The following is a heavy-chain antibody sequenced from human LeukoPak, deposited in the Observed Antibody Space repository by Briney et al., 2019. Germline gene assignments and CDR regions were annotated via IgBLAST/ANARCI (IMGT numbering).Heavy chain of an antibody. CDR2: ISGSGGST. D-gene: IGHD3-10*01. CDR1: GFTFSSYA. Sequence: GGSLRLSCAASGFTFSSYAMSWVRQAPGKGLEWVSAISGSGGSTYYADSVKGRFTISRDNSKNTLYLQMNSLRAEDTAVYYCAKEGSLLLWFGELSANYFDYWGQGTLVTVSS. V-gene: IGHV3-23*01. CDR3: AKEGSLLLWFGELSANYFDY. J-gene: IGHJ4*02.